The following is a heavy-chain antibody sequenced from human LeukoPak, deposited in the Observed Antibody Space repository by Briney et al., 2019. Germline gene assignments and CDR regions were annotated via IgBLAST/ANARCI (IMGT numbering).Heavy chain of an antibody. V-gene: IGHV4-38-2*01. CDR2: IYHSGST. D-gene: IGHD5-18*01. Sequence: SETLSLTCAVSGYSISSGYYWGWIRQPPGKGLEWIGSIYHSGSTYYTPSLKSRVTISVDTSKNQFSLKLSSVTAADTAVYYCARADTAMADFDYWGQGTLVTVSS. J-gene: IGHJ4*02. CDR3: ARADTAMADFDY. CDR1: GYSISSGYY.